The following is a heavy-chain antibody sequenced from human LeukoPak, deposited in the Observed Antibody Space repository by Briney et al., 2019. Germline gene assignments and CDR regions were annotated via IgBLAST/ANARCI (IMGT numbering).Heavy chain of an antibody. CDR3: ARDPIVGPSIGPFDH. CDR2: ISYDGSNK. V-gene: IGHV3-30*19. J-gene: IGHJ4*02. D-gene: IGHD1-26*01. CDR1: GFKFSNYG. Sequence: GGSLRLSCAASGFKFSNYGMHWVRQAPGKGLEWVAVISYDGSNKYYADSVKGRFTISRDNSKNTLYLQMNSLRAEDTAVYYCARDPIVGPSIGPFDHWGQGTLVTVSS.